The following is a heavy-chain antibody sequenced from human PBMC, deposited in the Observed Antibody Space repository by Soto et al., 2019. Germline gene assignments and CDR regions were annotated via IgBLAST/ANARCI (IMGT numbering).Heavy chain of an antibody. J-gene: IGHJ5*01. CDR3: ARTYSAYDKGYGFDL. V-gene: IGHV4-31*03. CDR2: IYHSGST. CDR1: GGPISSVNYY. Sequence: SETLSLTCTVSGGPISSVNYYCSWMRQHTGKGLEWIGYIYHSGSTYYNPSLKSRVSISVHRSKNQFSLKLVSVTAADTAVYYCARTYSAYDKGYGFDLWGQGTLVTVSS. D-gene: IGHD5-12*01.